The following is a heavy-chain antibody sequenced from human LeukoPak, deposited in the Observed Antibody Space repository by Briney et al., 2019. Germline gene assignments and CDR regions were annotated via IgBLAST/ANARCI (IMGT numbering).Heavy chain of an antibody. CDR2: ISWNSGSI. J-gene: IGHJ4*02. CDR1: GFTFDDYA. V-gene: IGHV3-9*01. D-gene: IGHD4-17*01. Sequence: GRSLRLSCAASGFTFDDYALHWVRQSPGKGLEWVSGISWNSGSIGYADSVKGRFTISRDNAKNSLFLHMNSLRAEDTALYYCAKDRSAYGDYSTWGIDFWGQGTLVIVSS. CDR3: AKDRSAYGDYSTWGIDF.